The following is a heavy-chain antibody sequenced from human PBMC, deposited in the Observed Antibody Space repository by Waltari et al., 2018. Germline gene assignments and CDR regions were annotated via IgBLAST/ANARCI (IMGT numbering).Heavy chain of an antibody. D-gene: IGHD4-17*01. CDR3: VRAQRGYGDV. J-gene: IGHJ4*02. V-gene: IGHV3-74*01. Sequence: EVHLVESGGGLVQPGGSLRLYCAASGFTFSTAWIHWVRQVPGKGLVWVSRIGDDGNNIIYADSVRGRFTISRDNAKSTVDLQMSSLRGEDTAVYYCVRAQRGYGDVWGQGTLVIVSS. CDR1: GFTFSTAW. CDR2: IGDDGNNI.